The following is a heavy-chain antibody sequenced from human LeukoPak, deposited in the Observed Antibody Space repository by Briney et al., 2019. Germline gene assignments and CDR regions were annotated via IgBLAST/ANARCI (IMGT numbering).Heavy chain of an antibody. J-gene: IGHJ6*02. CDR2: IYVIGTN. CDR3: ARGRFLEWLLYPAGDLGMDV. CDR1: GGSISSRNHY. D-gene: IGHD3-3*01. V-gene: IGHV4-39*07. Sequence: PSETLSLTCSISGGSISSRNHYWGWVRQPPGNRLEWIGSIYVIGTNYYNPSLKSRVTISVDTSKNQFSLKLSSVTAADTAVYYCARGRFLEWLLYPAGDLGMDVWGQGTTVTVSS.